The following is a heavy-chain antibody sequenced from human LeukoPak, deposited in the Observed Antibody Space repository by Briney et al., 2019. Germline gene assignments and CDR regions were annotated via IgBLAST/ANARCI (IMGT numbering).Heavy chain of an antibody. D-gene: IGHD3-22*01. CDR1: GLTLSNYW. V-gene: IGHV3-74*01. J-gene: IGHJ5*02. CDR3: ARGDRSGYYHTSGFDP. Sequence: GGSLRLSCAASGLTLSNYWMQWVRQAPGKGLVWVSRINSDGSSTSYADSVKGRFTISRDNAKNTLYLQMNSLRAEDTAVYYCARGDRSGYYHTSGFDPWGQGSLVTVSA. CDR2: INSDGSST.